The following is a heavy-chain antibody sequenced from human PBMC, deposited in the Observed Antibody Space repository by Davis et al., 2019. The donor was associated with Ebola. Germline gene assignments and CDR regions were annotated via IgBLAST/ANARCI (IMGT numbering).Heavy chain of an antibody. Sequence: PSETLSLTCTVSGGSISSGGYYWSWIRQPPGKGLEWIGEINHSGSAHYNPSLKSRVTISVDTSKNQFSLKLSSVTAADTAVYYCARRWLYEYWYFDLWGRGTLVTVSS. CDR2: INHSGSA. CDR1: GGSISSGGYY. J-gene: IGHJ2*01. V-gene: IGHV4-39*07. CDR3: ARRWLYEYWYFDL. D-gene: IGHD5-24*01.